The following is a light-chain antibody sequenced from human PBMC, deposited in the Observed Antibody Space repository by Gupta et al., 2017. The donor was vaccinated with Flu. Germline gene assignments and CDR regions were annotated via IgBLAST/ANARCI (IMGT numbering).Light chain of an antibody. J-gene: IGLJ3*02. V-gene: IGLV2-11*01. CDR3: CSYAGTYTWV. CDR2: DVN. CDR1: SSDVGGYNY. Sequence: QSALTQPRSVSVSPGQSVALSCTGTSSDVGGYNYVSCYQQHPGKAPKLMIFDVNKRPSGVPDRFSGSKSGNTASLTVSVLQAEDEADYYCCSYAGTYTWVFGGGTKLTVL.